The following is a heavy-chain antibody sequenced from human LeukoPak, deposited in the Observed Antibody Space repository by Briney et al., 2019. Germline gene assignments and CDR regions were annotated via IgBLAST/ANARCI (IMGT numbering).Heavy chain of an antibody. CDR1: GFRFSNFA. CDR3: AKGAYDYIEMGYFDD. CDR2: IIGSSGDT. Sequence: GGSLRLSCAASGFRFSNFAMSWVRQAPGKGLEWVSLIIGSSGDTLYADSVKGRFTISRDISKNRLYLQMNSLRAEDTALFYCAKGAYDYIEMGYFDDWGQGTLVTVSS. J-gene: IGHJ4*02. D-gene: IGHD5-12*01. V-gene: IGHV3-23*01.